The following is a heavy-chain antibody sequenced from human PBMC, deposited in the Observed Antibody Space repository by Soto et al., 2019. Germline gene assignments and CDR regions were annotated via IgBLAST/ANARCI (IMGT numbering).Heavy chain of an antibody. Sequence: PSETLSLTCTVTGDSISSRSYYWGWIRQPPGKGPEWIGSIYYSGSTYNKPSLRRRVSRSIDTSKDQFSLKLKSVTAEDTDLYFCARQRTSVVTQAYFDAWRPGSLVT. J-gene: IGHJ4*02. V-gene: IGHV4-39*01. CDR2: IYYSGST. D-gene: IGHD2-21*02. CDR1: GDSISSRSYY. CDR3: ARQRTSVVTQAYFDA.